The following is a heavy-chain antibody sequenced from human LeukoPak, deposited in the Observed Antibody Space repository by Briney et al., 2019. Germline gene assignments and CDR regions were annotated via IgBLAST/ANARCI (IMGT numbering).Heavy chain of an antibody. J-gene: IGHJ3*02. CDR2: IRYDGSKK. V-gene: IGHV3-30*02. CDR3: AKYRNPDDYGDYVSFSPHAFDI. CDR1: GFIFSSYG. D-gene: IGHD4-17*01. Sequence: GGSLRLSCAASGFIFSSYGMHWVRQAPGKGLEWVAFIRYDGSKKYYADSVKGRFTISRDNSKNTLYLQMNSLRVEDTAVYYCAKYRNPDDYGDYVSFSPHAFDIWGQGTMVTVSS.